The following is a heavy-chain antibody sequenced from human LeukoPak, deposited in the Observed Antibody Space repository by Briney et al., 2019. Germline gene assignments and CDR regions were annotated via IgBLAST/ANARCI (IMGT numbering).Heavy chain of an antibody. D-gene: IGHD1-1*01. V-gene: IGHV3-30-3*01. CDR2: ISYDGSNK. CDR1: GFTFSSYA. CDR3: ARALEY. J-gene: IGHJ4*02. Sequence: PGGSLRLSCAASGFTFSSYAMHWVRQAPSKGLEWVAVISYDGSNKYYADSVKGRFTISRDNSKNTLYLQMNSLRAEDTAVYYCARALEYWGQGTLVTVSS.